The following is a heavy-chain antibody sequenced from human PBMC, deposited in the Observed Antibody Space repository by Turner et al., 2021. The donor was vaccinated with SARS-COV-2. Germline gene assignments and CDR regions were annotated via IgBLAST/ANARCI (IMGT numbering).Heavy chain of an antibody. V-gene: IGHV3-48*03. CDR2: ISGRGSTI. D-gene: IGHD1-26*01. CDR1: GFTFSSYD. Sequence: EVQLVESGGVLVQPGGSLRLSCAASGFTFSSYDMNWVRQAPGKGLEWVSYISGRGSTIYYGDSMKGRVAVSRDNAKNSLYLQVNSLRVEDTAVYYCARGRSWNYWGQGTLITVSS. J-gene: IGHJ4*02. CDR3: ARGRSWNY.